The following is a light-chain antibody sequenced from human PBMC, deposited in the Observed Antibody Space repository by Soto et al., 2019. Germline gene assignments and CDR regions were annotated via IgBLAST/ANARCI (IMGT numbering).Light chain of an antibody. V-gene: IGLV2-14*01. CDR2: DVS. CDR1: SSDIGAYNS. J-gene: IGLJ2*01. CDR3: ASYTSARIRV. Sequence: QSVLTQPASVSASPGQSITISCTGTSSDIGAYNSVSWYQQHPGKAPQLMIYDVSYRPSGIPSRFSGSKSGNTASLTISGLQADDDADYYCASYTSARIRVFGGGTKVTVL.